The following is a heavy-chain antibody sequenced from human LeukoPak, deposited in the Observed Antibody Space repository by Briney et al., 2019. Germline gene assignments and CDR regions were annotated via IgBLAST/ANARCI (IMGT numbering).Heavy chain of an antibody. CDR1: GFTFSNYG. CDR3: AKDLSRAVAADWFDP. D-gene: IGHD6-19*01. V-gene: IGHV3-23*01. Sequence: GGSLRLSCAASGFTFSNYGMSWVRQAPGKGLEWVSSISDSGGSTYYADSVKGRFTISRDNSKNTLYLQMTNLRAADTAVYYCAKDLSRAVAADWFDPWDQGSLVTVSS. CDR2: ISDSGGST. J-gene: IGHJ5*02.